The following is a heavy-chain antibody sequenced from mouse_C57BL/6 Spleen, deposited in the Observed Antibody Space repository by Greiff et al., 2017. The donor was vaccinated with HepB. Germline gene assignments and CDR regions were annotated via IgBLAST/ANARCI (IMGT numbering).Heavy chain of an antibody. CDR3: AIRSAAMDY. J-gene: IGHJ4*01. CDR1: GYTFTSYW. Sequence: QVQLQQSGAELVKPGASVKMSCKASGYTFTSYWITWVKQRPGQGLEWIGDIYPGSGSTNYNEKFKGKATLTVDTSSSTAYMQLSSLTSEDSAVYYCAIRSAAMDYWGQGTSVTVSS. D-gene: IGHD1-1*01. CDR2: IYPGSGST. V-gene: IGHV1-55*01.